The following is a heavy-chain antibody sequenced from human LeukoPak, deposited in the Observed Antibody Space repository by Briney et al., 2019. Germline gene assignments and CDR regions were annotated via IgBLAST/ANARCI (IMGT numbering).Heavy chain of an antibody. V-gene: IGHV4-59*13. CDR2: IYYNGST. CDR1: GGSISSYY. J-gene: IGHJ4*02. CDR3: ARAGRAQNFDY. Sequence: PSETLSLTCTVSGGSISSYYWSWIRQPPRKGLEWIGYIYYNGSTNYNPSLKSRLTISVDTSKNQFALKLSSVTAADTAMYYCARAGRAQNFDYWGQGTLVTVSS.